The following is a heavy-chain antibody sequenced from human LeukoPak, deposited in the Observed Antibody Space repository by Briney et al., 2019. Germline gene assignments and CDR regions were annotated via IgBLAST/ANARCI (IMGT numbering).Heavy chain of an antibody. V-gene: IGHV3-7*04. D-gene: IGHD3-22*01. CDR3: ARGEYYDDGGY. CDR2: IKQDGSEK. J-gene: IGHJ4*02. CDR1: GFHFTNYW. Sequence: GGSLRLSCAASGFHFTNYWMSWVRQAPGKGLEWVANIKQDGSEKYYVDSVKGRFTISRDNAKNSLFLQMNSLRAEDTAVYYCARGEYYDDGGYWGQGTLVTVSS.